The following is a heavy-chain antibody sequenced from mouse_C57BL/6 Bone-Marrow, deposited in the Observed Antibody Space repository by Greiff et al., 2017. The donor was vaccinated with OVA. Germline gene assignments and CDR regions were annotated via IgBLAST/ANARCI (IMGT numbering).Heavy chain of an antibody. J-gene: IGHJ2*01. CDR2: IDPSDSYT. Sequence: QVQLQQPGAELVMPGASVKLSCKASGYTFTSYWMHWVKQRPGQGLEWIGEIDPSDSYTNYNQKFKGKSTLTVDKSSSTAYMQLSSLTSEDSAVYYCARWGYYYDFDDWGQGTTLTVSS. D-gene: IGHD1-1*01. V-gene: IGHV1-69*01. CDR1: GYTFTSYW. CDR3: ARWGYYYDFDD.